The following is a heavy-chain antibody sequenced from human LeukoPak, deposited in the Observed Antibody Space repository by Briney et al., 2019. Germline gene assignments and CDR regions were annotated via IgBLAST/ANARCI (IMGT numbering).Heavy chain of an antibody. CDR1: GGTFSSYA. CDR3: ARVTGGSSYSFDN. J-gene: IGHJ4*02. CDR2: IIPIFGTA. V-gene: IGHV1-69*05. D-gene: IGHD6-6*01. Sequence: SVKVSCKASGGTFSSYAISWVRQAPGQGLEWMGGIIPIFGTANYAQKFQGRVTITTDESTSTAYMELSSLRSEDTAVYYCARVTGGSSYSFDNWGQGTRVIVSS.